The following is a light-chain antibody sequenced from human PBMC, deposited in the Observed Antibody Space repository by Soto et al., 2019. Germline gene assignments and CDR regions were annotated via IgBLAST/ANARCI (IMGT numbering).Light chain of an antibody. CDR1: SSDVGSYNL. CDR2: EGS. CDR3: CSYAGSSTYV. Sequence: QSVLTQPASVSGSPGQSITISCTGTSSDVGSYNLVSWYQQHPGKAPKLMIYEGSKRPSGVSNRFSGSKSGKTASLTISGLKAEDEADYYCCSYAGSSTYVFGTGTKVTV. V-gene: IGLV2-23*01. J-gene: IGLJ1*01.